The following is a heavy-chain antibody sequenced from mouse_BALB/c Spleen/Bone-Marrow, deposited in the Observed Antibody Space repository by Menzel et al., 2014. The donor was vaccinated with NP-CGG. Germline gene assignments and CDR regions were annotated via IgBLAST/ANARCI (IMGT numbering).Heavy chain of an antibody. CDR1: GFNIKDTY. Sequence: EVQIQQSGAELVKPGASVKMSCTASGFNIKDTYMHWVKQRPEQGLEWIGRIDPANGNTKYDPKFQGKATITADTSSNTAYLQLSSLTSEDTAVYYCAMYYYGSSLFAYWGQGTLVTVSA. J-gene: IGHJ3*01. CDR2: IDPANGNT. CDR3: AMYYYGSSLFAY. D-gene: IGHD1-1*01. V-gene: IGHV14-3*02.